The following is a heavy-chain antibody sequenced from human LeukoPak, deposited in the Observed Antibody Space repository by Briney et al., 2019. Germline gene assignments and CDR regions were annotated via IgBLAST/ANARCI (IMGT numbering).Heavy chain of an antibody. D-gene: IGHD6-13*01. CDR3: ARSHSSWYCFDP. CDR1: GYTFTNYY. CDR2: VDPRGSST. Sequence: VASVKVSCKASGYTFTNYYMHWVRQAPGQGLEWMGVVDPRGSSTTYAQKVQGRFTMTRDTSTSTVYMELRSLNSEDTAVYYCARSHSSWYCFDPWGQGTLVTVSS. V-gene: IGHV1-46*01. J-gene: IGHJ5*02.